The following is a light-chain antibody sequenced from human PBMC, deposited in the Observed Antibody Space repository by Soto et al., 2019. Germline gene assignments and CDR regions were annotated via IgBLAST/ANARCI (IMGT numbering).Light chain of an antibody. CDR1: QSVGRR. J-gene: IGKJ4*01. CDR2: DTS. V-gene: IGKV3-11*01. CDR3: QQRVKWPLT. Sequence: EVGLTQAPATLSLTPGGRGALSCRASQSVGRRLAWYQQKPGQAPRLLIYDTSKRATGVPARFSGSGSETDFTLTISGLKPEDSAVYYCQQRVKWPLTFGGRSNVAIK.